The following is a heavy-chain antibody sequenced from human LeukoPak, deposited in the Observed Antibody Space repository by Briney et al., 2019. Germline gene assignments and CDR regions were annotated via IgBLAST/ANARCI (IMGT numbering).Heavy chain of an antibody. V-gene: IGHV4-28*01. CDR1: GYSITSSSW. CDR3: ARKENVYYYFDY. CDR2: IYHSGTT. J-gene: IGHJ4*02. D-gene: IGHD3-10*01. Sequence: SETLSLTCAVSGYSITSSSWWGWIRQPPGKGLEWIGYIYHSGTTYYNPSLRSRVTMSVDTSKNQFSLKLSSVTAVDTAVYYCARKENVYYYFDYWGQGTLVTVSS.